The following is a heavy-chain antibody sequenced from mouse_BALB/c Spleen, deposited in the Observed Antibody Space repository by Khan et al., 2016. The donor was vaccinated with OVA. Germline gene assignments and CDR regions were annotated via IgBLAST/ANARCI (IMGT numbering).Heavy chain of an antibody. D-gene: IGHD1-1*01. V-gene: IGHV1-69*02. CDR1: GYTFTSFW. Sequence: QVQLQQPGAELVKPGASVKLSCKASGYTFTSFWLHWVKQRPGLGLEWIGEIDPSDNYTNYNQKFKGKATLTVDKSSSTAYMPLSSLTSEDSAVYDVARSYFYGSITWFGYWGQGTLVTVSA. CDR2: IDPSDNYT. J-gene: IGHJ3*01. CDR3: ARSYFYGSITWFGY.